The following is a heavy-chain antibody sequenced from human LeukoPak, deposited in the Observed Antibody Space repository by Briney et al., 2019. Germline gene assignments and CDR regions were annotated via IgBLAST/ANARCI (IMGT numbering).Heavy chain of an antibody. J-gene: IGHJ4*02. CDR1: GGSISSYY. CDR2: IYSSGST. CDR3: ARDPGE. D-gene: IGHD7-27*01. Sequence: SETLSLTCTVSGGSISSYYWSWIRQPAGRGREWIGRIYSSGSTNYNSSLKSRVSMSVDTSKNQFSLRLSSVTAADTAVYFCARDPGEWGQAALVTVSS. V-gene: IGHV4-4*07.